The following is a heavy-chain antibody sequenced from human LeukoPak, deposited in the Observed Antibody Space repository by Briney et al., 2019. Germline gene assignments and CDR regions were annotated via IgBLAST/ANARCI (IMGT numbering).Heavy chain of an antibody. V-gene: IGHV4-34*01. J-gene: IGHJ3*02. CDR2: INHSGST. CDR1: GGSFSGYY. Sequence: PSETLSLTCAVYGGSFSGYYWSWIRQPPGKGLEWIGEINHSGSTNYNPSLKSRVTISVDTSKNQFSLKLSSVTAADTAVYYCARVPVWVLVVGAREAFDIWGQGTTVTVSS. CDR3: ARVPVWVLVVGAREAFDI. D-gene: IGHD1-26*01.